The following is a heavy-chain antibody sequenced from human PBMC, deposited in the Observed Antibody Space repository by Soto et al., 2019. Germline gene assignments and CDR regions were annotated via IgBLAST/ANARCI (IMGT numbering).Heavy chain of an antibody. CDR1: GGTFSTYA. CDR3: ARSQGGSSSLDIYYYYYYGMDV. V-gene: IGHV1-69*01. CDR2: VIPIFGTP. D-gene: IGHD2-15*01. Sequence: QVQLVQSGAEVKKPGSSVKVSCKAPGGTFSTYAISWVRQAPGQGLEWMGGVIPIFGTPKYAQKFQGRVIITADESTSTGYMELRSLRSEDTAVYYCARSQGGSSSLDIYYYYYYGMDVWGQGTTVTVSS. J-gene: IGHJ6*02.